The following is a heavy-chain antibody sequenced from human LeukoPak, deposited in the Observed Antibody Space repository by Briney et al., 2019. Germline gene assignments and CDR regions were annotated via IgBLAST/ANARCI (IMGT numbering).Heavy chain of an antibody. CDR1: GGSISSGGYY. V-gene: IGHV4-31*03. CDR2: IYYSGST. D-gene: IGHD3-10*01. CDR3: ARGHGAYDFDY. Sequence: SETLSLTCTVSGGSISSGGYYWSWIRQPPGKGLEWIGYIYYSGSTYYNPSLKSRVTISVDTSKNQFSLKLSSVTAADTAVYYCARGHGAYDFDYWGERTLVTVSS. J-gene: IGHJ4*02.